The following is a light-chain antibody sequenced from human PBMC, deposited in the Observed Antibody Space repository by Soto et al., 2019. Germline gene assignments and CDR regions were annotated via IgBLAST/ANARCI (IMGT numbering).Light chain of an antibody. CDR3: CSSAPESTYV. CDR1: SSDVGAYNS. J-gene: IGLJ1*01. CDR2: KGT. Sequence: QSALAQPASVSGSPGQSITISCTGTSSDVGAYNSVSWYQQHPHRAPQVIIYKGTQRPSGVSNRFSGSTSGNAASLTISALQTDDEAEYFCCSSAPESTYVCGTGTKVTVL. V-gene: IGLV2-23*01.